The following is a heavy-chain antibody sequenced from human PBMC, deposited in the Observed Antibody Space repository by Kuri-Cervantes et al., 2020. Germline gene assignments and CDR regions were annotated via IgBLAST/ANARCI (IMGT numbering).Heavy chain of an antibody. Sequence: GESLKISCKGSGYSFTNYWIGWVRQMPGKGLEWMGIISPGDSETRYNPSLQGQVTISVDKSISTAYLQWDSLKASDTAMYYCARLYASGPGDFWGQGTLVTVSS. CDR2: ISPGDSET. CDR1: GYSFTNYW. V-gene: IGHV5-51*01. CDR3: ARLYASGPGDF. J-gene: IGHJ4*02. D-gene: IGHD3-10*01.